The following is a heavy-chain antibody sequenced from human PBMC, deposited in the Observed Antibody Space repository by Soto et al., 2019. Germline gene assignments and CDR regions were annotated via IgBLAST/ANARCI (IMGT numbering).Heavy chain of an antibody. CDR1: GGSVSSGSYY. V-gene: IGHV4-61*01. CDR2: IYYSGST. CDR3: ARDITLNY. D-gene: IGHD3-16*01. Sequence: TSETLSLTCTVSGGSVSSGSYYWSWIRQPPGKGLEWIGYIYYSGSTNYSPSLKSRVTISVDTSKNQLSLKLSSVTAADTAVYYCARDITLNYWGQGTLVTVSS. J-gene: IGHJ4*02.